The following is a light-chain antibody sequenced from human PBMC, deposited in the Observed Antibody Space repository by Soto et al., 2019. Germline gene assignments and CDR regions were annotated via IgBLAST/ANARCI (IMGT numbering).Light chain of an antibody. CDR3: MQPLQSWT. CDR2: LGS. V-gene: IGKV2-28*01. CDR1: QSLLHSNGYNY. Sequence: PLSLPFTPGEPASISCRSSQSLLHSNGYNYLDWYLQKPGQSPQLLIYLGSNRASGVPDRFSGSGSGTDFTLKISRVEAEDVGVYYCMQPLQSWTFGQGTKVDI. J-gene: IGKJ1*01.